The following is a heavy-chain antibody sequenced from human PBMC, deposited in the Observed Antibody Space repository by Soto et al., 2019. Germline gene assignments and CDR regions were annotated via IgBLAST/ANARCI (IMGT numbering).Heavy chain of an antibody. D-gene: IGHD5-12*01. J-gene: IGHJ4*02. CDR2: IYYSGST. Sequence: PSETLSLTCTVSGGSISSYYWSWILQPPGKGLERIGYIYYSGSTNYNPSLKSRVTISVDTSKNQFSLKLSSVTAADTAVYYCARFTGDGSGYAELPPYYFDYWGQGTLVTVSS. CDR3: ARFTGDGSGYAELPPYYFDY. V-gene: IGHV4-59*08. CDR1: GGSISSYY.